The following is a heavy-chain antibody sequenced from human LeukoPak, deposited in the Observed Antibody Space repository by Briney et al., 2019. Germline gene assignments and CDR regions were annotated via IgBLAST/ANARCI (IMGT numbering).Heavy chain of an antibody. CDR3: ARHVVVPAESYYMDV. CDR1: GFTFSSYS. J-gene: IGHJ6*03. D-gene: IGHD2-2*01. Sequence: PGGSLSLSCAASGFTFSSYSMNWVRQAPGKGLEWVSSISSSSSEIYYADSVKGGFTISRENDKNSMYLQMNRLRGEDTAVYYCARHVVVPAESYYMDVWGKGTTVTVSS. CDR2: ISSSSSEI. V-gene: IGHV3-21*01.